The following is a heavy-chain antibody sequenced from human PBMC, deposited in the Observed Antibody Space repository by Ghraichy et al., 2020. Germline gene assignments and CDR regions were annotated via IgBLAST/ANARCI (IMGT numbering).Heavy chain of an antibody. Sequence: ASVKVSCKASGYTFTSYGISWVRQAPGQGLEWMGWISAYNGNTNYAQKLQGRVTMTTDTSTSTAYMELRSLRSDDTAVYYCARDRWDLGFGELLEFDYWGQGTLVTVSS. CDR2: ISAYNGNT. V-gene: IGHV1-18*01. CDR3: ARDRWDLGFGELLEFDY. D-gene: IGHD3-10*01. CDR1: GYTFTSYG. J-gene: IGHJ4*02.